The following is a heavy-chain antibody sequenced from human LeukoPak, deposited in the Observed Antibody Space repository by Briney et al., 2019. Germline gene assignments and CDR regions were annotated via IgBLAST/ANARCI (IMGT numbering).Heavy chain of an antibody. CDR1: GFTFSSYS. CDR2: ISSSSSYI. Sequence: GGSLRLSCAASGFTFSSYSMNWVRQAPGKGLEWVSPISSSSSYIYYADSVKGRFTISRDNAKNSLYLQMNSLRAEDTAVYYCASQRYSSGSGYWGQGTLVTVSS. CDR3: ASQRYSSGSGY. J-gene: IGHJ4*01. V-gene: IGHV3-21*01. D-gene: IGHD6-19*01.